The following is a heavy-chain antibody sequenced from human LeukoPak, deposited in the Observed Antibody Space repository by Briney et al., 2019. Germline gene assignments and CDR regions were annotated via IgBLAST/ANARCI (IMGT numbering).Heavy chain of an antibody. CDR1: GISFTNVW. V-gene: IGHV3-15*01. D-gene: IGHD3-10*01. J-gene: IGHJ2*01. Sequence: GGSLRLSCAVSGISFTNVWMSWVRQAPGKGLEWVGRIQSYTDGGSTNFAPPVRGRFTISRDDYRNTVYLQMNSLKTGDTAVYYCATDSGERYYGLYWSFDLWGRGSLVTVSS. CDR2: IQSYTDGGST. CDR3: ATDSGERYYGLYWSFDL.